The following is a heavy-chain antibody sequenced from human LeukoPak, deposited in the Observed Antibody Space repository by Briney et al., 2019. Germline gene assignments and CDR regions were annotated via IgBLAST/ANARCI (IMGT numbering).Heavy chain of an antibody. Sequence: PSETLSLTCTVSGGSIGSYYWSWIRQPPGKGLEWIGDIYYSGSTNYNPSLKSRVSISVDTSKNQFSLKLSSVTAADTAVYYCARLIAVAGTFYYFDYWGQGTLVTVSS. CDR2: IYYSGST. CDR3: ARLIAVAGTFYYFDY. J-gene: IGHJ4*02. V-gene: IGHV4-59*01. CDR1: GGSIGSYY. D-gene: IGHD6-19*01.